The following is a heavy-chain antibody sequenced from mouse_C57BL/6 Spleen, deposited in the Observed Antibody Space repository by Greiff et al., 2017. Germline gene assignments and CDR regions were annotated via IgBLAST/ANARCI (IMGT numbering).Heavy chain of an antibody. J-gene: IGHJ1*03. CDR3: ARRGDYDGDWYVDV. D-gene: IGHD2-4*01. CDR2: IDPSDSYT. Sequence: QVQLQQPGAELVRPGTSVKLSCKASGYTFTSYWMHWVKQRPGQGLEWIGVIDPSDSYTNSNQKFKGKATLTVDTSSSTAYMQLSSLTSEDSAVYYCARRGDYDGDWYVDVWGTGTTGTVSS. V-gene: IGHV1-59*01. CDR1: GYTFTSYW.